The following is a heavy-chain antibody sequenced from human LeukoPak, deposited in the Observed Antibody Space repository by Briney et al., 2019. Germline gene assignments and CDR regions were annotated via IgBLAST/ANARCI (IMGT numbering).Heavy chain of an antibody. J-gene: IGHJ3*02. V-gene: IGHV3-7*01. CDR2: IKQDGSET. D-gene: IGHD3-10*01. CDR3: ARLNYYANKGPDAFDI. CDR1: GFTFSSYW. Sequence: GASLRLSCAASGFTFSSYWMTWVRQAPGKGLEWVANIKQDGSETYYVGSVKGRFTISRDNAKNSLYLQMNSLRTEDTAVYSCARLNYYANKGPDAFDIWGQGTLVTVSS.